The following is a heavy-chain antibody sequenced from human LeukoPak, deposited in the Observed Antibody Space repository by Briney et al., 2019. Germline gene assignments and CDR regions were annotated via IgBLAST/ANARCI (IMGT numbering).Heavy chain of an antibody. V-gene: IGHV3-30*18. CDR3: AKAVQWLPPLLDY. CDR2: ISYDGSNK. Sequence: GRSLRLSCAASGFTFSSYGMHWVRQAPGKGLEWVAVISYDGSNKYYADSVKGRFTISRDNSKNTLYLQMNSLRAEDTAVYYCAKAVQWLPPLLDYWGQGTLVTVSS. D-gene: IGHD6-19*01. J-gene: IGHJ4*02. CDR1: GFTFSSYG.